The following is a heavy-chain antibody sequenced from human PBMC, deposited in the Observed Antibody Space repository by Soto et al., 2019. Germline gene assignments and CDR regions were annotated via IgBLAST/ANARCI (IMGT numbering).Heavy chain of an antibody. V-gene: IGHV3-30-3*01. J-gene: IGHJ4*02. CDR2: ISYDGSNK. Sequence: GSLRLSCAASGFTFSSYAMHWVRQAPGKGLEWVAVISYDGSNKYYADSVKGRFTISRDNSKNTLYLQMNSLRAEDTAVYYCARDFHGGYSYGSLDYWGQGTLVTVSS. CDR3: ARDFHGGYSYGSLDY. D-gene: IGHD5-18*01. CDR1: GFTFSSYA.